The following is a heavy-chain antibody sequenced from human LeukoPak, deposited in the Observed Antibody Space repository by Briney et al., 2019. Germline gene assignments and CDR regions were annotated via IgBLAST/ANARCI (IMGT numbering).Heavy chain of an antibody. Sequence: VASVKVSCKVSGYTLTELSMHWVRQAPGKGLEWMGGFDPEDGETIYAQKFQGRVTMTEDTSTDTAYMELSSLRSEDTAVYYCATLPAFWSGYTVFDYWGQGTLVTVSS. CDR3: ATLPAFWSGYTVFDY. CDR1: GYTLTELS. D-gene: IGHD3-3*01. CDR2: FDPEDGET. J-gene: IGHJ4*02. V-gene: IGHV1-24*01.